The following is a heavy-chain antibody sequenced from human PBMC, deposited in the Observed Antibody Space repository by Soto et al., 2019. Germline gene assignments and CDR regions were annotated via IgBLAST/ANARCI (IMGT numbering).Heavy chain of an antibody. CDR1: GDSISSVTYY. J-gene: IGHJ4*02. CDR2: VYYTGRT. CDR3: ARDRVTTPRFYDY. D-gene: IGHD4-4*01. V-gene: IGHV4-61*01. Sequence: PSETLSLTCTVSGDSISSVTYYWSLIRQPPGKGLEWIGYVYYTGRTTYNPSLKSRVTISIDTSKNQFSLKLNSVTAADTAVYYCARDRVTTPRFYDYWGQGSLVTVSS.